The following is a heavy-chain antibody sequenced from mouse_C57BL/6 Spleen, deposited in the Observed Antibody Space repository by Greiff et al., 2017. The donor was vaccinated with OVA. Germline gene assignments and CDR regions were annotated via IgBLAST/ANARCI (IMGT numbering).Heavy chain of an antibody. V-gene: IGHV1-69*01. CDR3: ARGEVYDYDFDY. J-gene: IGHJ2*01. CDR1: GYTFTSYW. D-gene: IGHD2-4*01. CDR2: IDPSDSYT. Sequence: QVQLQQPGAELVMPGASVKLSCKASGYTFTSYWMHWVKQRPGQGLEWIGEIDPSDSYTNYNQKFKGKSTLTVDKSSSTAYMQLSSLTSEDSAVYYCARGEVYDYDFDYWGQGTTRTVSS.